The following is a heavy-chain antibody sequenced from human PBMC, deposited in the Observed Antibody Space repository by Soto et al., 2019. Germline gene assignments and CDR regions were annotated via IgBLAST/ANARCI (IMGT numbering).Heavy chain of an antibody. J-gene: IGHJ5*02. CDR1: GFTFSTYA. V-gene: IGHV3-23*01. Sequence: GGSLRLSCAASGFTFSTYAMNWVRQAPGKGLESVSAISGGGGSTYYADSVKGRFTISRDNSKNTLYLQMNSLKAEDTAVYYCAKAYVSGSYPRNWFDAWGQGTLVTVSS. CDR3: AKAYVSGSYPRNWFDA. D-gene: IGHD3-10*01. CDR2: ISGGGGST.